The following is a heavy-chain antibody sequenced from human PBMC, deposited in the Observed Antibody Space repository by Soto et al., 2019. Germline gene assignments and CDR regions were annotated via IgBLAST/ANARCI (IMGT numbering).Heavy chain of an antibody. CDR2: ISGSGGTT. V-gene: IGHV3-23*01. CDR3: AKDVFTGYGSGWPFDC. CDR1: GFTFSSYA. D-gene: IGHD6-19*01. J-gene: IGHJ4*02. Sequence: PGGSLRLSCATSGFTFSSYAMSWVRQAPGKGLEWGSAISGSGGTTYYAEYVKGRFAISRDNSKNKLYLQMSSLRAEDAAVYYCAKDVFTGYGSGWPFDCWGQGT.